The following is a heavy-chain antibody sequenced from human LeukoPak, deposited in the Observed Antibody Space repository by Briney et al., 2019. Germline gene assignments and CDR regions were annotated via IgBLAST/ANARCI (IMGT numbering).Heavy chain of an antibody. CDR3: ARGPEVQLWVYYYYMDV. D-gene: IGHD5-18*01. CDR2: INHSGST. J-gene: IGHJ6*03. CDR1: GGSFSGYY. Sequence: SETLSLTCAVYGGSFSGYYWSWIRQPPGKGLEWIGEINHSGSTNYNPSLKSRVTISVDTSKNQFSLKLSSVTAADTAVYYCARGPEVQLWVYYYYMDVWGKGTTVTVSS. V-gene: IGHV4-34*01.